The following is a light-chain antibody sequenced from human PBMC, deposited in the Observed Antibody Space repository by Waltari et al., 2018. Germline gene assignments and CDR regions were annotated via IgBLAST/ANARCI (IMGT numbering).Light chain of an antibody. J-gene: IGKJ2*03. V-gene: IGKV1-16*01. Sequence: DIQMTQSPSSLSASVGDTVTITCRASQGISSYLAWYQQKPGKAPKPLIYYASNLESGVPSRFSGSGSGTEFTLTISSLQPEDFATYYCQQYNCAPYSFGQGTKVEIK. CDR2: YAS. CDR1: QGISSY. CDR3: QQYNCAPYS.